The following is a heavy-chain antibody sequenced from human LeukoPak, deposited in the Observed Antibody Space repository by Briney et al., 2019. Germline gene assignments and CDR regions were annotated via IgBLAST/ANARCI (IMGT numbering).Heavy chain of an antibody. Sequence: SETLSLTCAVSGVSISGSYYYWGWIRQPPGKGLEWIGNIYYSGSTNYNPSLKSRVTISVDTSKNQFSLKLSSVTAADTAVYYCARERYYYDSSGYYLDYYYYMDVWGKGTTVTISS. D-gene: IGHD3-22*01. CDR3: ARERYYYDSSGYYLDYYYYMDV. CDR2: IYYSGST. J-gene: IGHJ6*03. CDR1: GVSISGSYYY. V-gene: IGHV4-39*07.